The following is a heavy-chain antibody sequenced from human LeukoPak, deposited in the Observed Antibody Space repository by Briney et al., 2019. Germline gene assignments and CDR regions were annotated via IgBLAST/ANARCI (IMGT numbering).Heavy chain of an antibody. CDR1: GYTFTSYG. CDR3: ASSGVVTRGNFAFDI. CDR2: TSAYNGNT. V-gene: IGHV1-18*01. Sequence: ASVKVSCKASGYTFTSYGISWVRQAPGQGLEWMGWTSAYNGNTNYAQKLQGRVTMTTDTSTSSAYMELRSLRSDDTAVYYCASSGVVTRGNFAFDISGEGTMVTVSS. J-gene: IGHJ3*02. D-gene: IGHD4-23*01.